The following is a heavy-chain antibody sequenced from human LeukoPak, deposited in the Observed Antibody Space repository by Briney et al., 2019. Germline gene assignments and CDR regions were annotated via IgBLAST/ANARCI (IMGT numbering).Heavy chain of an antibody. CDR3: ARDLDPCDY. CDR1: GFTFSSYS. Sequence: GGSLRLSCAASGFTFSSYSMNWVRQAPGKGLEWVSSISSSSSYLYYADSVKGRFTISRDNAKNSLYLQMNSLRAEDTAVYHCARDLDPCDYWGQGTLVTVSS. CDR2: ISSSSSYL. V-gene: IGHV3-21*01. J-gene: IGHJ4*02.